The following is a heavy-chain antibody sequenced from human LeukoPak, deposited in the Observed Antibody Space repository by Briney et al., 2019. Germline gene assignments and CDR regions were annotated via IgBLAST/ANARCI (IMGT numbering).Heavy chain of an antibody. V-gene: IGHV4-39*07. D-gene: IGHD2-21*02. CDR2: IYYSGST. CDR3: ARDSRSGVVVTAITFDY. Sequence: SETLSLTCTVSGGSISSSSYYWGWIRQPPGKGLEWIGSIYYSGSTYYNPSLKSRVTISVDTSKNQFSLKLSSVTAADTAVYYCARDSRSGVVVTAITFDYWGQGTLVTVSS. CDR1: GGSISSSSYY. J-gene: IGHJ4*02.